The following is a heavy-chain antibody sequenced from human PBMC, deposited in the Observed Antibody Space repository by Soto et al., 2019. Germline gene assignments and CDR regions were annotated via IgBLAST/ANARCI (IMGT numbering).Heavy chain of an antibody. CDR1: GFTFSSYW. CDR3: ARGDGDYYDGNGYLGRH. D-gene: IGHD3-22*01. CDR2: INSDGSRT. V-gene: IGHV3-74*01. J-gene: IGHJ4*02. Sequence: EVQLVESGGDIVQPGGSLRLSCAASGFTFSSYWMHWVRQAPGKGLVWVSRINSDGSRTSYADSAKGRFTISRDNAKNTVYLQMNSLRAEDTAVYYCARGDGDYYDGNGYLGRHWGQGPLVTVSS.